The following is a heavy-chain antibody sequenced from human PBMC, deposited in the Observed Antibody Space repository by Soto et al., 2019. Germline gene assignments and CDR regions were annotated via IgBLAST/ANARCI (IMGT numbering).Heavy chain of an antibody. Sequence: EVQLVESGGGLVKPGGSLRLSCAASGFTFNSYNMNWVRQAPGKGLEWVSSISSSSSYIYYADSVKGRFTISRDNAKNSLYLQMNSLRAEDTAVYYSASTRRDGYNNYYYYYGMDVWGQETTVTVSS. V-gene: IGHV3-21*01. D-gene: IGHD5-12*01. J-gene: IGHJ6*02. CDR2: ISSSSSYI. CDR1: GFTFNSYN. CDR3: ASTRRDGYNNYYYYYGMDV.